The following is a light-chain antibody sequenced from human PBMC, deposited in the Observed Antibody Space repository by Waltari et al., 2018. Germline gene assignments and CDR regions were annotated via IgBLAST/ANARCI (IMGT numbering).Light chain of an antibody. CDR1: NLGDKY. J-gene: IGLJ2*01. CDR3: QAWDSSTVV. CDR2: QDS. Sequence: SYELTQPPSVSVSPGQTARITCSGDNLGDKYVCWYQQKPGQSPVLVIFQDSKRRSGIPERFSGSNSGNTATLTISGTQAMDEADYYCQAWDSSTVVFGGGTKLTVL. V-gene: IGLV3-1*01.